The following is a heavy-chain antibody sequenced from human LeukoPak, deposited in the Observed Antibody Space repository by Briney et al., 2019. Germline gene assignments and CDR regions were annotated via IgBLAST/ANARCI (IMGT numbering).Heavy chain of an antibody. CDR3: ARIYGTYYDFWSGYYGRIDY. J-gene: IGHJ4*02. CDR2: IRYDGSNK. CDR1: GFTFSSYG. D-gene: IGHD3-3*01. V-gene: IGHV3-30*02. Sequence: GGSLRLSCAASGFTFSSYGMHWVRQAPGKGLEWVAFIRYDGSNKYYADSVKGRFTISRDNSKNTLYLQMNSLRAEDTAVYYCARIYGTYYDFWSGYYGRIDYWGQGTLVTVSS.